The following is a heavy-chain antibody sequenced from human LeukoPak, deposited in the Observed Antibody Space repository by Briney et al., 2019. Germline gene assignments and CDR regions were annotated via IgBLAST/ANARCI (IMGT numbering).Heavy chain of an antibody. CDR2: ISSSTSPI. J-gene: IGHJ6*03. Sequence: GGSLRLSCAASGFTFSSYSMNWVRQAPGKGLEWVSYISSSTSPIYYADSVKGRFTISRDNAKNSMYLQMNSLRAEDTAVYYCARATKGARRGYYYYYMDVWGKGTTVTVSS. CDR1: GFTFSSYS. D-gene: IGHD1-26*01. CDR3: ARATKGARRGYYYYYMDV. V-gene: IGHV3-48*01.